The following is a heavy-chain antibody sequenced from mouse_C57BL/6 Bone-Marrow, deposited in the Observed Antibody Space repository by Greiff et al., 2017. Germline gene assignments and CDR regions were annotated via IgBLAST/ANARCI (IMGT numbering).Heavy chain of an antibody. V-gene: IGHV1-75*01. CDR1: GYTFTDYY. CDR2: IFPGSGST. Sequence: VQLQQSGPELVKPGASVKISCKASGYTFTDYYINWVKQRPGQGLEWIGWIFPGSGSTYYNEKFKGKATLTVEKSSRTAYMLLSILNSEDSAVYFCAREDCSTTVRGFAYWGQGTLVTVSA. CDR3: AREDCSTTVRGFAY. D-gene: IGHD1-1*01. J-gene: IGHJ3*01.